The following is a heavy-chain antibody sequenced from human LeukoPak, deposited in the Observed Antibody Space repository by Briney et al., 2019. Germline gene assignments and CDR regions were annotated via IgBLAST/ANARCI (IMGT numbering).Heavy chain of an antibody. CDR1: GGTFSSYA. J-gene: IGHJ6*03. D-gene: IGHD1-7*01. V-gene: IGHV1-69*05. CDR2: IIPIFGTA. CDR3: ARDGSGTGGYYYYMDV. Sequence: SVKVSCKASGGTFSSYAISWVRQAPGQGLEWMGGIIPIFGTANYAQKFQGRVTITTDESTSTAYMELSSLRSEDTAVYYCARDGSGTGGYYYYMDVWGKGTTVTVSS.